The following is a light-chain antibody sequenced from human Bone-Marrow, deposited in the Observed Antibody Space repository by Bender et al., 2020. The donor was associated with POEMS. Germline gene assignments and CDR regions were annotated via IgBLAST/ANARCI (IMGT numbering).Light chain of an antibody. CDR2: STT. V-gene: IGLV7-43*01. CDR1: SGAVTGGYF. CDR3: LLFYGGGQRGV. Sequence: QNVVTQEPSLTVSPGGTVTLTCASSSGAVTGGYFPNWFQQKPGQSPRPLIYSTTKRHSWTPARFSGSLRGGRATLTLSGVQPEDEADYYCLLFYGGGQRGVFGGGTKLTVL. J-gene: IGLJ3*02.